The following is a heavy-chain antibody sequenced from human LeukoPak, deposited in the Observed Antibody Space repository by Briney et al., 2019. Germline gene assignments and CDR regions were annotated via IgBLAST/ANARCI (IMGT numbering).Heavy chain of an antibody. CDR2: INRDGSST. CDR1: GVIFSNYA. J-gene: IGHJ5*02. V-gene: IGHV3-74*01. Sequence: GGSLRLSCAASGVIFSNYAMHWVRQTPGKGLVWVSLINRDGSSTSYADSVKGRFTISRDNSKNTLYLQMNSLRAEDTAVYYCARGGEGIAASITGEDWLDPWGQGTLVTVSS. D-gene: IGHD6-13*01. CDR3: ARGGEGIAASITGEDWLDP.